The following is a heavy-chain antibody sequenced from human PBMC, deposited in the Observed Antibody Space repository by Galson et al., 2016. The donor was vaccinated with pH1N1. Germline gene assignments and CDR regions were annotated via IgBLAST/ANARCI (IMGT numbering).Heavy chain of an antibody. Sequence: SLRLSCAASGFSFRTSSIHWVRQAPGKGLEWVANINQDGSEKYYVDSVKGRFIISRDNTKSSLYLQMNSLRVEDTAVYYCARRYFDTWGQGTLVTVSS. CDR3: ARRYFDT. D-gene: IGHD3-9*01. CDR2: INQDGSEK. CDR1: GFSFRTSS. J-gene: IGHJ4*02. V-gene: IGHV3-7*01.